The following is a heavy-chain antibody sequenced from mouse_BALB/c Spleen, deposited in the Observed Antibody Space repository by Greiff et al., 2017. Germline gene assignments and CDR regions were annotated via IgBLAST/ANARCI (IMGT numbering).Heavy chain of an antibody. CDR2: IYPSDSYT. J-gene: IGHJ3*01. CDR1: GYTFTSYW. D-gene: IGHD3-1*01. Sequence: QVQLQQPGAELVRPGASVNLSCKASGYTFTSYWINWVKQRPGQGLEWIGNIYPSDSYTNYKQKFKDKATFTVDNTSNTAYMQLSSPTSDDSTVYYCTRSGSPSAAPFAYWGQGTLVTVSA. CDR3: TRSGSPSAAPFAY. V-gene: IGHV1-69*02.